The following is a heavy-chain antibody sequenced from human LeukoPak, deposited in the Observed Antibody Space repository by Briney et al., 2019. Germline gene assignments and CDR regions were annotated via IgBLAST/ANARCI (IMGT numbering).Heavy chain of an antibody. J-gene: IGHJ4*02. CDR1: GFTFRDYW. CDR2: ISGSGGST. D-gene: IGHD5-18*01. CDR3: ARDAGDTAMVLDY. Sequence: PGGSLRLSCEASGFTFRDYWMTWVRQAPGKGLEWVSAISGSGGSTYYADSVKGRFTISRDNAKNSLYLQMNSLRAEDTAVYYCARDAGDTAMVLDYWGQGTLVTVSS. V-gene: IGHV3-23*01.